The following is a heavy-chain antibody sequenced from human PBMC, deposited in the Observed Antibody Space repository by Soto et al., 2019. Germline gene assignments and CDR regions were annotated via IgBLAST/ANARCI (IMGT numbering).Heavy chain of an antibody. CDR2: ISYDGSNK. Sequence: QVQLVESGGGVVQPGRSLRLSCAASGFTFSSYAMHWVRQAPGKGLEWVAVISYDGSNKYYADSVKGRFTISRDNSKNTLYLQMNSLRAEDTAVYYCARDPRESGSDSWGYYYYGMDVWGQGTTVTVSS. D-gene: IGHD1-26*01. J-gene: IGHJ6*02. CDR3: ARDPRESGSDSWGYYYYGMDV. V-gene: IGHV3-30-3*01. CDR1: GFTFSSYA.